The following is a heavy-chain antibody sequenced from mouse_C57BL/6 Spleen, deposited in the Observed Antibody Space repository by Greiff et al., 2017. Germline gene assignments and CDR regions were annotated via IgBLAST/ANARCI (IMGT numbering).Heavy chain of an antibody. Sequence: VQLQQPGAELVKPGASVKLSCKASGYTFTSYWMHWVQQRPGQGLEWIGMIHPNSGSTNYNEKFKSKATLTVYKSSSTAYMQLSSLTSEDSAVYYCARSGYYGSSYVPYAMDYWGQGTSVTVSS. V-gene: IGHV1-64*01. CDR3: ARSGYYGSSYVPYAMDY. CDR1: GYTFTSYW. CDR2: IHPNSGST. D-gene: IGHD1-1*01. J-gene: IGHJ4*01.